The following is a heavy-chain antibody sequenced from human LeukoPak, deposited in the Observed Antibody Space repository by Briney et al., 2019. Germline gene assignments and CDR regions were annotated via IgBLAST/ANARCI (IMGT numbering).Heavy chain of an antibody. CDR2: IRSKANSYAT. J-gene: IGHJ4*02. Sequence: GGSLRLSCAASGFTFSGSAMHWVRQASGKGLEWVGRIRSKANSYATAYAASVKGRFTISRDDSKNTAYLQMNSLKTEDTAVYYCTRPYSGSFQGYGYWGQGTLVTVSS. D-gene: IGHD1-26*01. CDR1: GFTFSGSA. V-gene: IGHV3-73*01. CDR3: TRPYSGSFQGYGY.